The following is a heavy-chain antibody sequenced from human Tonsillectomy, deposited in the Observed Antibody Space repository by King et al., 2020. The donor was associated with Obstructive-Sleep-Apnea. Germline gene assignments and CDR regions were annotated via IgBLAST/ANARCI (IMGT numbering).Heavy chain of an antibody. CDR3: ARDALWSGYYPFDY. V-gene: IGHV1-18*04. CDR1: GYTFTSYG. Sequence: QLVQSGAEVKKPGASVKVSCKASGYTFTSYGISWVRQAPGQGLEWMGWISSYNGNTNYAQNLQGRVTMTTDTSTSTVYMELRSLRSDDTAVYYCARDALWSGYYPFDYWGQGTLVTVSS. CDR2: ISSYNGNT. D-gene: IGHD3-3*01. J-gene: IGHJ4*02.